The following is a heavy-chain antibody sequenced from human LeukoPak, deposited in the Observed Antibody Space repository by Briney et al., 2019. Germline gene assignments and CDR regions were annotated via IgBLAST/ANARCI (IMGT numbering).Heavy chain of an antibody. Sequence: PGGSLRLSCAPSGFPFSNYAMTWVRQAPGKGLEWVSHVSGRGDRMYYTDSVKGRFTISRDNSKNTLYLQMNSLTAEDTAVYYCAKRNPFGTHNVMPADNWGQGTLVTVSS. CDR1: GFPFSNYA. CDR2: VSGRGDRM. D-gene: IGHD3-16*01. V-gene: IGHV3-23*01. J-gene: IGHJ4*02. CDR3: AKRNPFGTHNVMPADN.